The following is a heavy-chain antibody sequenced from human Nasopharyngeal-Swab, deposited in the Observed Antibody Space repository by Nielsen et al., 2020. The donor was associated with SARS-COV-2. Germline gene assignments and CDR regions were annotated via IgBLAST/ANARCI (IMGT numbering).Heavy chain of an antibody. CDR2: IIGSGGGST. V-gene: IGHV3-23*01. D-gene: IGHD1-26*01. Sequence: GSLRLSCAASGFSFSSYAMSWVRQAPGKGLEWVSGIIGSGGGSTYYADSVKGRFTISRDNSKNTLYLQMNSLRAEDTAVYYCASLASGCYCPYYWGQGTLVTVSS. J-gene: IGHJ4*02. CDR3: ASLASGCYCPYY. CDR1: GFSFSSYA.